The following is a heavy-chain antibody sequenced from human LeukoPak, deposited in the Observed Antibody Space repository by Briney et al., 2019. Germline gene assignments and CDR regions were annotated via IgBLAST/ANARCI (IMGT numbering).Heavy chain of an antibody. Sequence: SETLSLTCTVSGGSISSHYWSWIRQPPGKGLEWIGYIYYSGSNNYNPSLKSRVTISVDTSKNQFSLKLSSVTAADTAVYYCARGGCSGGSCYVFYMDVWGKGTTVTVSS. J-gene: IGHJ6*03. CDR2: IYYSGSN. CDR3: ARGGCSGGSCYVFYMDV. CDR1: GGSISSHY. D-gene: IGHD2-15*01. V-gene: IGHV4-59*11.